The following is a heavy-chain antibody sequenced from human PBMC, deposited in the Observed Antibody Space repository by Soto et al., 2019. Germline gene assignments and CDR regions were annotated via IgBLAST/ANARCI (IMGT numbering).Heavy chain of an antibody. Sequence: GESLKISCAASGFTLRSFTMNWVRQAPGKGLEWVSTISSNSAYIYYTDALRGRFTISRDNAKNSLHPQMNSLRAEDTAVYYCTRDALRESSARGWFDPWGPGTLVTVSS. CDR1: GFTLRSFT. CDR3: TRDALRESSARGWFDP. J-gene: IGHJ5*02. V-gene: IGHV3-21*01. D-gene: IGHD6-25*01. CDR2: ISSNSAYI.